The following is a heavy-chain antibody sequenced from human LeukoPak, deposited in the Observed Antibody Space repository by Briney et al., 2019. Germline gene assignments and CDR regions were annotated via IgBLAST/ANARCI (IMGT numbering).Heavy chain of an antibody. V-gene: IGHV4-34*01. J-gene: IGHJ5*02. CDR2: INHSGST. Sequence: SETLSLACAVYGGSFSGYYWSWIRQPPGKGLEWIGEINHSGSTNYNPSLKSRVTISVDTSKNQFSLKLSTVTAADTAVYYCARGARVLEWLLYNRFDPWGQGTLVTVSS. D-gene: IGHD3-3*01. CDR3: ARGARVLEWLLYNRFDP. CDR1: GGSFSGYY.